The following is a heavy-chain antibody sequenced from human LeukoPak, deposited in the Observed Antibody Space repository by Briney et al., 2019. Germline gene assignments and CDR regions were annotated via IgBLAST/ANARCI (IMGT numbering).Heavy chain of an antibody. CDR3: ARLAAAGTRYFDL. J-gene: IGHJ2*01. V-gene: IGHV4-59*08. Sequence: SETLSLTCAVYGGSFSGYYWSWIRQPPGKGLEWIGYIYYSGSTNYNPSLKSRVTISVDTSKNQFSLKLSSVTAADTAVYYCARLAAAGTRYFDLWGRGTLVTVSS. CDR2: IYYSGST. D-gene: IGHD6-13*01. CDR1: GGSFSGYY.